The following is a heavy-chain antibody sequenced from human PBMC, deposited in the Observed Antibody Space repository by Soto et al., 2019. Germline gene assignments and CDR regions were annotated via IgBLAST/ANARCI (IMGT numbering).Heavy chain of an antibody. V-gene: IGHV4-31*03. J-gene: IGHJ5*01. D-gene: IGHD1-26*01. CDR2: IYYSGGT. CDR1: GGSISSGGYY. Sequence: QVQLQESGPGLVKPSQTLSLTCSVSGGSISSGGYYWSWIGQHPEKGLEWIGYIYYSGGTNYNPSLKSRLIISVDTSSNRFSLDLRSVTATDTAIYYCSRHSASWQWFDYWGQGTLVTVSS. CDR3: SRHSASWQWFDY.